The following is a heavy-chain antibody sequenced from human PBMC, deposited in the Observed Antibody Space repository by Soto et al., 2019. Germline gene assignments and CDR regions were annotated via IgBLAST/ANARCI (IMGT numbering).Heavy chain of an antibody. V-gene: IGHV5-51*01. Sequence: PGESLKISCKGSGHSFTSYWIGWVRQMPGKGLEWMGIIYPGDSDTRYSPSFQGQVTISADKSISTAYLQWSSLKASYTAMYYCARHGVGDILTGQPDYWGQGTLVTVSS. CDR1: GHSFTSYW. D-gene: IGHD3-9*01. CDR3: ARHGVGDILTGQPDY. J-gene: IGHJ4*02. CDR2: IYPGDSDT.